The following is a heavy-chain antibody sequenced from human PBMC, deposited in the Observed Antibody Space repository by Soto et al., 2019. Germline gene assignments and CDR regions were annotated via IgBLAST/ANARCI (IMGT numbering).Heavy chain of an antibody. CDR1: GFTFSSYG. CDR2: ISYDGSNK. D-gene: IGHD5-18*01. Sequence: QVQLVESGGGVVQPGRSLRLSCAASGFTFSSYGMHWVRQAPGKGLEWVVVISYDGSNKYYADSVKGRFTISRDNSKNTLYLQMISLRAEDTAVYYCAKVHGYSYGYLDQAIDYWGQGTLVTVSS. J-gene: IGHJ4*02. CDR3: AKVHGYSYGYLDQAIDY. V-gene: IGHV3-30*18.